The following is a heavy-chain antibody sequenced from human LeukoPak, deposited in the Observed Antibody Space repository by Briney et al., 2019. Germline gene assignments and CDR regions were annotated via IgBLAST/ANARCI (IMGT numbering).Heavy chain of an antibody. D-gene: IGHD2-21*02. CDR3: AREGSYCDGGDCYSFGF. J-gene: IGHJ4*02. V-gene: IGHV1-2*02. CDR2: MHVGTGNT. CDR1: GYTFIANY. Sequence: ASVKVSCKASGYTFIANYLQWVRQAPGLGPEWLGWMHVGTGNTRYAPKFQDRVTLSRDTSINTAYMDLSSLTSDDTAVYYCAREGSYCDGGDCYSFGFWGQGTLVTVSS.